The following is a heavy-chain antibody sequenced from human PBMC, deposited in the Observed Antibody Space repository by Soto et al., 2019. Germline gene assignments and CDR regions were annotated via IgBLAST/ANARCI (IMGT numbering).Heavy chain of an antibody. CDR2: IWYDGNKK. V-gene: IGHV3-33*03. CDR3: VVDTSGLLDY. J-gene: IGHJ4*02. D-gene: IGHD3-22*01. CDR1: GFTFSSNG. Sequence: PGGSLRLSCAASGFTFSSNGMHWVCQAPGKGLEWVAVIWYDGNKKYYGDSVRGRFTISRDNSKNTLYLEMNSLRAEDTAVYYCVVDTSGLLDYWGQGTQVTVSS.